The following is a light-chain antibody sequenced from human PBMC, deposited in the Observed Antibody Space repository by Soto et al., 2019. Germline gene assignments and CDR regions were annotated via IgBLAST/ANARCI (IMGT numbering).Light chain of an antibody. CDR3: SSYTSSSTYVV. Sequence: QSALTQPASVSGSPGQSITISCTGTSSDVGGYNYVSWYQQHPGKAPKLMIYDVINRPSGVSNRFSGSKSGNSASLTISGLQVEDEADYYCSSYTSSSTYVVFGGGTQLTVL. J-gene: IGLJ2*01. CDR1: SSDVGGYNY. CDR2: DVI. V-gene: IGLV2-14*03.